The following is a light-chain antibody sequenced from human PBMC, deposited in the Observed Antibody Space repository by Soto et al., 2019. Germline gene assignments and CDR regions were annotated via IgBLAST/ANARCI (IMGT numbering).Light chain of an antibody. CDR3: MQALQTPRFT. Sequence: DIVMTQSPLSLPVTPGEPASISCRSSHSLLHSNGYNYLDWYLQKPGQSPQLLIYLGSNRASGVPDRFSGSGSGTDFTLKISRVEAEDVGVYYCMQALQTPRFTFGPGTKVDI. V-gene: IGKV2-28*01. J-gene: IGKJ3*01. CDR2: LGS. CDR1: HSLLHSNGYNY.